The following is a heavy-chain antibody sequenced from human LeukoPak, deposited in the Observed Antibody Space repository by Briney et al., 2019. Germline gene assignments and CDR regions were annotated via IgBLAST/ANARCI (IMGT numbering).Heavy chain of an antibody. V-gene: IGHV1-8*01. D-gene: IGHD5-12*01. Sequence: PGASVKVSCKASGYTFTSYDINWVRQATGQGLEWMGWMNPNSGNTGYAQKFQGRVTMTMHTLISTAYMELSSLRSEDTAVYYCARVEYNSGYSHIYWGQGTLVTVSS. CDR2: MNPNSGNT. CDR3: ARVEYNSGYSHIY. CDR1: GYTFTSYD. J-gene: IGHJ4*02.